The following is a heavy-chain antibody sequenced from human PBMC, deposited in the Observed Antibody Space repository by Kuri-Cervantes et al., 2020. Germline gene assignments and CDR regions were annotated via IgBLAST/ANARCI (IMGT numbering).Heavy chain of an antibody. J-gene: IGHJ4*02. CDR3: ARDPSGWYYFDY. CDR2: ISYSGST. D-gene: IGHD6-19*01. Sequence: SETLSLTCTVSGGSISSHYWSWIRQPPGKGLEWIGYISYSGSTSYNPSLKSRVTISLDKSKKQFSLKLTSMTAADTAIYYCARDPSGWYYFDYWGQGTLVTVSS. V-gene: IGHV4-59*11. CDR1: GGSISSHY.